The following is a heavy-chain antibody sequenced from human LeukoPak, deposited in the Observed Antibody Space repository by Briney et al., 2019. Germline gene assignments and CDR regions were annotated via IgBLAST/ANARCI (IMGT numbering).Heavy chain of an antibody. J-gene: IGHJ1*01. CDR1: GGSFSGYY. CDR3: ARGTSSSGWYPPKYFQH. Sequence: SETLSLTCAVYGGSFSGYYWSWIRQPPGKGLEWIGEITHSGSTNYNPSLKSRVTISVDTSKNQFSLKLSSVTAADTAVYYCARGTSSSGWYPPKYFQHWGQGTLVTVSS. V-gene: IGHV4-34*01. CDR2: ITHSGST. D-gene: IGHD6-19*01.